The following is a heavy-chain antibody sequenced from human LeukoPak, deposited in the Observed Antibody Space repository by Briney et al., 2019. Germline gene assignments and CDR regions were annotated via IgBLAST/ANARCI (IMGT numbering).Heavy chain of an antibody. CDR2: IYNDGGT. V-gene: IGHV4-61*02. CDR3: ARGSGYYGSGSYFGY. D-gene: IGHD3-10*01. CDR1: SGSISSGRYY. Sequence: SETLSLTCIVSSGSISSGRYYWSWIRQPAGKGLEWIGRIYNDGGTNYNPSLKSRATISVDTSKNQFSLKLSSVTAADTAVYYCARGSGYYGSGSYFGYWGQGTLVTVSS. J-gene: IGHJ4*02.